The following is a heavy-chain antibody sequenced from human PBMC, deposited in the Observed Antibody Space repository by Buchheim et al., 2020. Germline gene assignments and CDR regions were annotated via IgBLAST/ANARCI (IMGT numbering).Heavy chain of an antibody. CDR1: GYSFTSNY. Sequence: QVQLVQSGAEVKKPGASVKVSCRATGYSFTSNYIHWVRQAPGQGREWMGMINPSDSSTTYAQRFQGRVTVTSDTSTSIVYMELSSLRSEDTAVYYCARDCSVGGCYATLDYWGQGTL. J-gene: IGHJ4*02. D-gene: IGHD2-8*02. CDR3: ARDCSVGGCYATLDY. CDR2: INPSDSST. V-gene: IGHV1-46*01.